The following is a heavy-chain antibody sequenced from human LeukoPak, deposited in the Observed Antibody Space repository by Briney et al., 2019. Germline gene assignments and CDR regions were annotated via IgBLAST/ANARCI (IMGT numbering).Heavy chain of an antibody. CDR2: FDPEDGET. J-gene: IGHJ4*02. V-gene: IGHV1-24*01. CDR3: ARVSSSGWYLGGFSYFDY. CDR1: GYTLTELS. Sequence: RASVKVSCKVSGYTLTELSMHWVRQAPGKGLEWMGGFDPEDGETIYAQKFQGRVTMTRDMSTSTVYMELSSLRSEDTAVYYCARVSSSGWYLGGFSYFDYWGQGTLVTVSS. D-gene: IGHD6-19*01.